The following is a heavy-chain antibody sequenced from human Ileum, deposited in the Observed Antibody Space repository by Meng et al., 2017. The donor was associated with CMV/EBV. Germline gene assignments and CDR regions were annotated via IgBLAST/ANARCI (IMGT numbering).Heavy chain of an antibody. J-gene: IGHJ5*01. CDR3: ARDRFFLGWELRGCWFDS. D-gene: IGHD3-3*01. CDR1: TFSDYY. Sequence: TFSDYYMSWIRQAPGKGLEWVSYISASGNTIYYADSVKGRFTISRDNARNSLYLQINNLRVDDTAIYYCARDRFFLGWELRGCWFDSWGQGTLVTVSS. CDR2: ISASGNTI. V-gene: IGHV3-11*01.